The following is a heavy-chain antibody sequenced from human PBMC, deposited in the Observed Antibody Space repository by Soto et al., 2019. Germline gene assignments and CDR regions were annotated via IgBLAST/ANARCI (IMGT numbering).Heavy chain of an antibody. V-gene: IGHV4-59*08. J-gene: IGHJ3*02. Sequence: QVQLQESGPGLVKPSETLSLTCTVSGGSISSYYWSWIRQPPGKGLEWIGYIYYSGSTNYNPSLKSRVTISVDTSKNQFSLKLSSVTAADTAVYYCASSDIVATIGNAFDIWGQGTMVTVSS. CDR1: GGSISSYY. CDR2: IYYSGST. CDR3: ASSDIVATIGNAFDI. D-gene: IGHD5-12*01.